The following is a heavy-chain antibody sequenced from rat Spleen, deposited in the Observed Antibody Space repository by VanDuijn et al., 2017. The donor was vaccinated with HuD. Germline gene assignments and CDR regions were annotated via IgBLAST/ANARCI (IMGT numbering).Heavy chain of an antibody. V-gene: IGHV5-29*01. CDR3: ARLWYSSYIYWYCDF. Sequence: EVQLVESDGGLVQPGRSLKLSCAASGFTFSDYYMAWVRQAPTKGLEWVATISYDGSSTYYRDSVKGRFTISRDNAKSTLYLQMDSLRSEDTATYYCARLWYSSYIYWYCDFWGPGTMVTVSS. CDR1: GFTFSDYY. CDR2: ISYDGSST. J-gene: IGHJ1*01. D-gene: IGHD1-2*01.